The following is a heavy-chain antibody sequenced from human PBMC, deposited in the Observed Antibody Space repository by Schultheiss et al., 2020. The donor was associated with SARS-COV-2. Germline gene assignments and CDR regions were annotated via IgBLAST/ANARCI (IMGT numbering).Heavy chain of an antibody. V-gene: IGHV1-8*03. CDR3: ARGGTGV. D-gene: IGHD3-10*01. J-gene: IGHJ6*02. CDR1: GYTFTGYY. CDR2: MNPNSGNT. Sequence: ASVKVSCKASGYTFTGYYMHWVRQATGQGLEWMGWMNPNSGNTGYAQKFQGRVTITADESTSTAYMELSRLRSDDTAVYFCARGGTGVWGQGTTVTVSS.